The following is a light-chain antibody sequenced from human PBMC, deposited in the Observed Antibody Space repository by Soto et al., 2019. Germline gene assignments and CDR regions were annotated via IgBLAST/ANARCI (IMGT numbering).Light chain of an antibody. CDR2: LDSDGSH. V-gene: IGLV4-69*01. Sequence: QPVLTQSPSASASLGASVKLTCTLSSGHSSYAISWHQQQAEKGPRYLMKLDSDGSHTKGDAIPDRFSGSSSGAERDLTISSLQSEDEADYYCQTWGTGSHVVLGEGTKLTVL. CDR3: QTWGTGSHVV. J-gene: IGLJ2*01. CDR1: SGHSSYA.